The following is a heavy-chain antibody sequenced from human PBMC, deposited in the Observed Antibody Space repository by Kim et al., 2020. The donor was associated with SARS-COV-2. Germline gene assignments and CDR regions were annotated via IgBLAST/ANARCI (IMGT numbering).Heavy chain of an antibody. V-gene: IGHV3-11*01. J-gene: IGHJ4*02. D-gene: IGHD6-6*01. CDR3: VREPSN. CDR2: GSSR. Sequence: GSSRKCAGSVNGRFSISRDNANKSLSLQMNSLTPEDTAVYYCVREPSNWGQGTLVTVSS.